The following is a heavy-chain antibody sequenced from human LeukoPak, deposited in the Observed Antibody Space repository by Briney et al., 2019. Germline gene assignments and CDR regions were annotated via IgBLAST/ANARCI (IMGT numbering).Heavy chain of an antibody. CDR1: GFTFSSYW. CDR3: AKVRFYPGAMDV. Sequence: PGGSLRLSCAASGFTFSSYWMHWVRQAPGKGPVWVSHINSDGSSTNYADSVKGRFTISRDNAKNSLYLQMNSLRAEDTAVYYCAKVRFYPGAMDVWGQGTTVTVSS. V-gene: IGHV3-74*01. D-gene: IGHD2/OR15-2a*01. CDR2: INSDGSST. J-gene: IGHJ6*02.